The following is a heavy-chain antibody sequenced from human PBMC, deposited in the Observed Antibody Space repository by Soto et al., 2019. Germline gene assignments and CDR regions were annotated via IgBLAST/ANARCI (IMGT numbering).Heavy chain of an antibody. CDR1: GGSISSGGYS. Sequence: QLQLQESGSGLVKPSQTLSLTCAVSGGSISSGGYSWSWILQPPGKGLEGIGYIYRSGSTYYNPSLKSRVTISVDRSKNQFSLKLSSVTAEDTAVYYCARAGVGVVDYWGQGTLVTVSS. CDR3: ARAGVGVVDY. D-gene: IGHD2-15*01. J-gene: IGHJ4*02. V-gene: IGHV4-30-2*01. CDR2: IYRSGST.